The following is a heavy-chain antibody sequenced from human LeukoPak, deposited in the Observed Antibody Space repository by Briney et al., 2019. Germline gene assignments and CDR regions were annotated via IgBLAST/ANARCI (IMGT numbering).Heavy chain of an antibody. Sequence: GASVTVSCKASGYTFTSHGITWVRQAPGQALECMGWISTYNGNTNYAQKLQGRVTMTTHTSTSTVYMELRSLRSDDTAVYYCARGLAFTAFDYWGQGTLVTVSS. V-gene: IGHV1-18*01. J-gene: IGHJ4*02. CDR2: ISTYNGNT. CDR1: GYTFTSHG. CDR3: ARGLAFTAFDY. D-gene: IGHD5-18*01.